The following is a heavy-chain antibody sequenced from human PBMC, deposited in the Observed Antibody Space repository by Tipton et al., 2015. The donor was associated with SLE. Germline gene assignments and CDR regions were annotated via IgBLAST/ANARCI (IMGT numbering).Heavy chain of an antibody. J-gene: IGHJ3*02. CDR1: GFTFNTYA. V-gene: IGHV3-23*01. Sequence: SLRLSCAASGFTFNTYAMNWVRQAPGKGLEWVSEISYSGDATYYADSVKGRFTISRDNAKNSLYLQMNSLRADNTAVYYCARTPTAARSAFDIWGQGTMVTVSS. CDR2: ISYSGDAT. D-gene: IGHD6-6*01. CDR3: ARTPTAARSAFDI.